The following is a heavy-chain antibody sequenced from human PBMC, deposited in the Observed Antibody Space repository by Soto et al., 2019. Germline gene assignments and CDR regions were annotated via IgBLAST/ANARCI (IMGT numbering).Heavy chain of an antibody. J-gene: IGHJ3*02. Sequence: GGSLRLSCAASGFTFSSYAMSWVRQAPGKGLEWVSAISGSGGSTYYADSVKGRFTISRDNSKNTLYLQMNSLRAEDTAVYYCAKVDSTTVFGPGLLAISAQGTMVTVSS. CDR3: AKVDSTTVFGPGLLAI. CDR1: GFTFSSYA. CDR2: ISGSGGST. D-gene: IGHD3-3*01. V-gene: IGHV3-23*01.